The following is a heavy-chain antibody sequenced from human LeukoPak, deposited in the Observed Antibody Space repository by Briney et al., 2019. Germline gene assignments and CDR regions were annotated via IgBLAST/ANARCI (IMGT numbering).Heavy chain of an antibody. D-gene: IGHD3-10*01. V-gene: IGHV3-30*02. J-gene: IGHJ4*02. CDR2: IRYDGSNK. CDR3: ARDLSMWYRGVMSY. CDR1: GFTFSSYG. Sequence: GGSLRLSCAASGFTFSSYGMHWVRQAPGKGLEWVAFIRYDGSNKYCADSVKGRFTISRDNSKNTLYLQMNSLRAEDTAVYYCARDLSMWYRGVMSYWGQGTLVTVSS.